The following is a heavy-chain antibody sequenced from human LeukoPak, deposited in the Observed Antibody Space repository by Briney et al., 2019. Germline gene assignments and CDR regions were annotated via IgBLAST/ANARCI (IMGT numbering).Heavy chain of an antibody. D-gene: IGHD3-10*01. CDR1: GVSISSSNY. Sequence: PSETLSLTCAVSGVSISSSNYWSWVRQPPGKGLEWIGEIYHSGDTNYNPSLKSRVTISVDKSKNQFALKLSSVTAADTAVYYCARSGRAMVRGYYYYYYYMDVWGKGTTVTISS. V-gene: IGHV4-4*02. J-gene: IGHJ6*03. CDR2: IYHSGDT. CDR3: ARSGRAMVRGYYYYYYYMDV.